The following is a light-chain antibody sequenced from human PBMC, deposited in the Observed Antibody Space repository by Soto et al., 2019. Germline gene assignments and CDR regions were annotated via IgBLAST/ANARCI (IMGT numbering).Light chain of an antibody. CDR3: QHYDNLLLT. CDR2: DAS. V-gene: IGKV1-33*01. Sequence: DIQMTQSPSSLSASVGDRVTITCQASQDINTYLNWYQQKPGKAPNLLIYDASKLETGVPSRFSGGGSGTDFTFTVNSLQPEDIATYFCQHYDNLLLTFGGGTKVEL. CDR1: QDINTY. J-gene: IGKJ4*01.